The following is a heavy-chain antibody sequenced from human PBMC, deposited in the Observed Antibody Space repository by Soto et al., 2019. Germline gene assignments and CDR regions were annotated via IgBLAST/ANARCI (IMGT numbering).Heavy chain of an antibody. CDR3: AREGINCSGGSCYPNYYYYGMDV. CDR2: IWYDGSNK. D-gene: IGHD2-15*01. J-gene: IGHJ6*02. V-gene: IGHV3-33*08. CDR1: GFRFSDAW. Sequence: PVGSLRLSCAASGFRFSDAWMTWVRQVPGKGLEWVAVIWYDGSNKYYADSVKGRFTISRDNSKNTLYLQMNSLRAEDTAVYYCAREGINCSGGSCYPNYYYYGMDVWGQGTTVTVSS.